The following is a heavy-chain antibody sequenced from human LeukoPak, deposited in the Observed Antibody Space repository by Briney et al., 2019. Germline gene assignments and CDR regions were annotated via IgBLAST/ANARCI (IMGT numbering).Heavy chain of an antibody. D-gene: IGHD5-12*01. CDR1: GGSISSGGYS. V-gene: IGHV4-30-2*01. CDR3: AGYSGYEKSFDY. J-gene: IGHJ4*02. Sequence: PSQTLSLTCAVSGGSISSGGYSWSWTRQPPGKGLEWIGYIYHSGSTYYNPSLKSRVTISVDRSKNQFSLKLSSVTAADTAVYCCAGYSGYEKSFDYWGQGTLVTVSS. CDR2: IYHSGST.